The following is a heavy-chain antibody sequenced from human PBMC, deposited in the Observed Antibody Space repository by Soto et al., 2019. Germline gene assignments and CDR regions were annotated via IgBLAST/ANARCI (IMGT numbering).Heavy chain of an antibody. Sequence: SETLSLTCAVYGGSFSGYYWSWIRQPPGKGLEWIGEINHSGSTNYNPSLKSQVTISVDTSKNQFSLKLSSVTAADTAVYYCARSRGYYGSGRAYYYYYGMDVWGQGTTVTVSS. CDR3: ARSRGYYGSGRAYYYYYGMDV. CDR1: GGSFSGYY. CDR2: INHSGST. J-gene: IGHJ6*02. D-gene: IGHD3-10*01. V-gene: IGHV4-34*01.